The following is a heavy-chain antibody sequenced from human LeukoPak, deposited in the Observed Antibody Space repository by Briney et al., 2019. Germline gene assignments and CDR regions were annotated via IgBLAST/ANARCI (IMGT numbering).Heavy chain of an antibody. Sequence: GGSLRLSCAASGFTFSSYAMHWVRQAPGKRLEWVAIISNDGSNKYYADSVKGRFTISRDNSKNTLYLLMNSLRAEDTALYYCVRDVRSGWYVNSYFDYWGQGTLVTVAS. V-gene: IGHV3-30*04. CDR2: ISNDGSNK. J-gene: IGHJ4*02. CDR3: VRDVRSGWYVNSYFDY. D-gene: IGHD6-19*01. CDR1: GFTFSSYA.